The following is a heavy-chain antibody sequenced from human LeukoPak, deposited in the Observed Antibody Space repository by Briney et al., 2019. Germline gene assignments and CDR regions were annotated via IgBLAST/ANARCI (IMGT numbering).Heavy chain of an antibody. J-gene: IGHJ4*02. V-gene: IGHV3-23*01. D-gene: IGHD3-22*01. CDR2: ISGSGGST. CDR1: GFTFSDYA. CDR3: AKGRLIDKFYSDSGGYHPPFDY. Sequence: PGGSLRLSCAVSGFTFSDYALHWVRHAPGKGLEWGSGISGSGGSTYYADSVKGRFTISRDNSKNTLYLQMNSLRAEDTAVYYRAKGRLIDKFYSDSGGYHPPFDYWGQGTLVTVSA.